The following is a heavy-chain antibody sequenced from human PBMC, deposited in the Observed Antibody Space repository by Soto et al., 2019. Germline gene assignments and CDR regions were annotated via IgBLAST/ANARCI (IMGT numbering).Heavy chain of an antibody. D-gene: IGHD4-17*01. V-gene: IGHV1-8*01. Sequence: ASVKVSCKASGYTFTSYDINWVRQAAGQGLEWMGWMNPNSGNTGYAQKFQGRVTMTRNTSISTAYMELSSLRSEDTAVYYCARGDETTVTTNDYWGQGTLVTSPQ. CDR2: MNPNSGNT. J-gene: IGHJ4*02. CDR3: ARGDETTVTTNDY. CDR1: GYTFTSYD.